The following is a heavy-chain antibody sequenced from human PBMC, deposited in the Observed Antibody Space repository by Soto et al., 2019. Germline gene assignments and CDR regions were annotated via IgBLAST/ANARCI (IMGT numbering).Heavy chain of an antibody. CDR3: ARRGSS. CDR2: IHPAGQPI. CDR1: RFTFSSSE. D-gene: IGHD2-2*01. V-gene: IGHV3-48*03. Sequence: EVQLVESGGGLVQPGGSLRLSCVASRFTFSSSEMYWVRHAPGKGLDWVSYIHPAGQPIFYADSVKGRFTISRDNAKNSVYLQMNSLRVEDTAVYYCARRGSSWGQGTMVTVSS. J-gene: IGHJ3*01.